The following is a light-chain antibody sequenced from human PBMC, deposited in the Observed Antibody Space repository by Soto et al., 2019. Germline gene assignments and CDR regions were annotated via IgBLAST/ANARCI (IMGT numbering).Light chain of an antibody. V-gene: IGLV2-14*01. CDR2: GVT. CDR1: SSDIGAYNY. CDR3: FSHRSGDSHV. Sequence: QSALTQPASVSGSPGQSITISCTGTSSDIGAYNYVSWYQQYPGKAPKLMIYGVTNRPSGVSNRFSGSKTGNTASLTISGLQAEDHADYYCFSHRSGDSHVFGTGTKVTVL. J-gene: IGLJ1*01.